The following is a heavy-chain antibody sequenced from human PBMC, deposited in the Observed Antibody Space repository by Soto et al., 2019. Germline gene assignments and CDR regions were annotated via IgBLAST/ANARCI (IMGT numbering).Heavy chain of an antibody. CDR3: AKEEDIVVVPTAPFDY. CDR2: ISYDGSNK. J-gene: IGHJ4*02. Sequence: QVQLVESGGGVVQPGRSLRLSCAAPGFTFSSYGMHWVRQAPGKGLEWVAVISYDGSNKYYADSVKGRFTISRDNSKNTLYLQMNSLRAEDTAVYYCAKEEDIVVVPTAPFDYWGQGTLVTGSS. CDR1: GFTFSSYG. V-gene: IGHV3-30*18. D-gene: IGHD2-2*01.